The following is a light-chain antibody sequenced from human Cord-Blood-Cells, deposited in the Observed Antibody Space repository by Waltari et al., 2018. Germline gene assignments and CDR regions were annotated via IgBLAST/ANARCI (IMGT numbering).Light chain of an antibody. CDR1: SSDVGSYTL. Sequence: QSALTQPASVSGSPGQSITISCTGTSSDVGSYTLVSWYHQHPGNAPNLMIYEGSKRPSGVSNRFSGSKSGNTASLTISGLQAEDEADYYCCSYAGSSTWVFGGGTKLTVL. CDR3: CSYAGSSTWV. J-gene: IGLJ3*02. V-gene: IGLV2-23*01. CDR2: EGS.